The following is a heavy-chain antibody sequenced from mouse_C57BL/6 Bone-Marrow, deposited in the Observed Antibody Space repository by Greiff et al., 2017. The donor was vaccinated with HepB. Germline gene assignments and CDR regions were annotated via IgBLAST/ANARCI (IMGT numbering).Heavy chain of an antibody. CDR1: GFSLTSYG. CDR3: ARNVYDGYYPFAY. V-gene: IGHV2-2*01. Sequence: VQVVESGPGLVQPSQSLSITCTVSGFSLTSYGVHWVRQSPGKGLEWLGVIWSGGSTDYNAAFISRLSISKDNSKSQVFFKMNSLQADDTAIYYCARNVYDGYYPFAYWGQGTLVTVSA. J-gene: IGHJ3*01. D-gene: IGHD2-3*01. CDR2: IWSGGST.